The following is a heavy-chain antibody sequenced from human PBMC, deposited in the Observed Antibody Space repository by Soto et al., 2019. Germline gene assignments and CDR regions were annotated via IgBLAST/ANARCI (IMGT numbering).Heavy chain of an antibody. V-gene: IGHV1-69*13. CDR3: ASDYCSGGSCYESPWSYYYGMDV. CDR1: GGTFSSYA. J-gene: IGHJ6*02. CDR2: IIPIFGTA. Sequence: GASVKVSCKASGGTFSSYAISWVRQAPGQGLEWMGGIIPIFGTANYAQKFQGRVTITADESTSTAYMELSSLRSEDTAVYYCASDYCSGGSCYESPWSYYYGMDVWGQGTTVTVSS. D-gene: IGHD2-15*01.